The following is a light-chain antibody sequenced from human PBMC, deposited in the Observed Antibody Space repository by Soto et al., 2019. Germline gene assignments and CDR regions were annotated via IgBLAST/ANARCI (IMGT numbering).Light chain of an antibody. Sequence: QLVLTQSSSASASLGSSVKLTCTLSSGHSSYIIAWHQQQPGKAPRYLMKLEDTGIYNQGSGVPDRFSGSSSGADRYLTISNLQFEDEADYYCETWDRNTVVFGGGTKLTVL. CDR1: SGHSSYI. V-gene: IGLV4-60*02. CDR3: ETWDRNTVV. J-gene: IGLJ2*01. CDR2: LEDTGIY.